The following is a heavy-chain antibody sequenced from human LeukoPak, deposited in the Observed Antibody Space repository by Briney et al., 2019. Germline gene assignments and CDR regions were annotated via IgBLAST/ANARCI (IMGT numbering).Heavy chain of an antibody. D-gene: IGHD5-18*01. CDR3: ARRGYSYGVDY. J-gene: IGHJ4*02. Sequence: SETLSLTCTVSGGSISSYYWSWIRQPPGKGLEWIGYIYYSGSTNYNPSLKSRVTISVDTSKNQFSLKLSSVTAADTAVYYCARRGYSYGVDYWGQGTLVTVSS. CDR1: GGSISSYY. V-gene: IGHV4-59*01. CDR2: IYYSGST.